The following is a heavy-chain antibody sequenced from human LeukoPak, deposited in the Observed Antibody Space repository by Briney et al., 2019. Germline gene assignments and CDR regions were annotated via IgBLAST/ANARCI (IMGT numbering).Heavy chain of an antibody. D-gene: IGHD3-10*01. V-gene: IGHV4-34*01. CDR3: ARRKRGGYYGSGSQYYFDY. CDR1: GGSFRGYY. CDR2: INHSGST. J-gene: IGHJ4*02. Sequence: SETLSLTCAVYGGSFRGYYWSWIRQPPGKGLEWIGEINHSGSTNYNPSLKSRVTISVDTSKNQFSLKLSSVTAADTAVYYCARRKRGGYYGSGSQYYFDYWGQGTLVTVSS.